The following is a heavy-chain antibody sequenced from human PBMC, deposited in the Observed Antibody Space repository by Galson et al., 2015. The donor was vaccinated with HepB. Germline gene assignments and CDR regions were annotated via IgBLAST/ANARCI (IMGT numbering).Heavy chain of an antibody. CDR2: INPSGGST. Sequence: SVKVSCKASGYTFTSYYMHWVRQAPGQGLEWMGIINPSGGSTSYAQKFQGRVTMTRDTSTSTVYMELSSLRSEDTAVYYCASDLAVAGTWNYYMDVWGKGTTVTVSS. CDR1: GYTFTSYY. V-gene: IGHV1-46*01. J-gene: IGHJ6*03. D-gene: IGHD6-19*01. CDR3: ASDLAVAGTWNYYMDV.